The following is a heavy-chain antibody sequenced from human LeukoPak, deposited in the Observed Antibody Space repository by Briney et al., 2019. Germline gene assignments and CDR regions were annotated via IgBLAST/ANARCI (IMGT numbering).Heavy chain of an antibody. CDR1: GYTFTGYY. J-gene: IGHJ4*02. Sequence: ASVKVSCKASGYTFTGYYIHWVRQAPGQGLEWMGWINPNSGGTNYAQKFQGRVTMTRDTSISTAYMELSRLRSDDMAVYYCARDGWELLSFDYWGQGTLVTVSS. D-gene: IGHD1-26*01. V-gene: IGHV1-2*02. CDR2: INPNSGGT. CDR3: ARDGWELLSFDY.